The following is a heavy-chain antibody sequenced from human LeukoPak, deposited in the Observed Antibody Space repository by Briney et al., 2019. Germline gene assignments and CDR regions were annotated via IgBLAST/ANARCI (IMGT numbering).Heavy chain of an antibody. CDR1: GFSFGGYG. V-gene: IGHV3-30*02. CDR2: IRYDGSTK. D-gene: IGHD1-14*01. J-gene: IGHJ4*02. Sequence: PGGSLRLSCAASGFSFGGYGMHWVRQAPGKGLEWVTFIRYDGSTKSYADSVKGRFTIARDNSKNTLYLQMNSLRAEDTAVYFCAKDYNNGFDYWGQGALVTVSS. CDR3: AKDYNNGFDY.